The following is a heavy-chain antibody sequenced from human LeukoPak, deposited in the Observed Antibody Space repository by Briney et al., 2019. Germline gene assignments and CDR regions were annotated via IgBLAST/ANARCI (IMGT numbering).Heavy chain of an antibody. CDR1: GVTFTSYS. Sequence: GGSLRLSCAASGVTFTSYSMNWVRQAPGKGLEWVSSISSSSSYIYYADSVKGRFTFSRDNAKNSLYLQMNSLRAEDTAVYYCARDRGTSETTVVTPNYYYGMGVWGQGTTVTVSS. CDR3: ARDRGTSETTVVTPNYYYGMGV. D-gene: IGHD4-23*01. CDR2: ISSSSSYI. J-gene: IGHJ6*02. V-gene: IGHV3-21*04.